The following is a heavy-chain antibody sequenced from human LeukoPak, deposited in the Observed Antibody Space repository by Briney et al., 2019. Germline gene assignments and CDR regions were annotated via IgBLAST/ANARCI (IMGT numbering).Heavy chain of an antibody. V-gene: IGHV1-46*01. D-gene: IGHD3-10*01. CDR1: GYTFTSYY. CDR3: ARDIGSGIIIDY. J-gene: IGHJ4*02. CDR2: INPSGGST. Sequence: ASVKVSCKASGYTFTSYYMHWVRQAPEQGLEWMGIINPSGGSTSYAQKFQGRVTMTRDTSTSTVYMELSSLRSEDTAVYYCARDIGSGIIIDYWGQGTLVTVSS.